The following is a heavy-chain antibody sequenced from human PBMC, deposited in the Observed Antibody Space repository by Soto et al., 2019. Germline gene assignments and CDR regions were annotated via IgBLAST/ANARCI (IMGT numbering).Heavy chain of an antibody. D-gene: IGHD3-3*01. CDR3: ARDQGITTFGVYSMYYYGMDV. Sequence: SVKVSCKASCYTFTNSGISWVQQAPGKGLEWMGWISTDNGNTNYAQHLQGRVSMTTDTSTSTAYMDLRSLRSDDTAVYYCARDQGITTFGVYSMYYYGMDVWGQGTTVTFSS. J-gene: IGHJ6*02. V-gene: IGHV1-18*01. CDR1: CYTFTNSG. CDR2: ISTDNGNT.